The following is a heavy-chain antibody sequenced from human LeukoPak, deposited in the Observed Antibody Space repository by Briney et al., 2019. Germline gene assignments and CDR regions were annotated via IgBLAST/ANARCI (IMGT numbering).Heavy chain of an antibody. CDR3: ARVYYDSSGYYPPVGALDI. D-gene: IGHD3-22*01. Sequence: PGGSLRLSCAASGFTFDDYGMSWVRQAPGKGLEWVSGINWNGGSTGYADSVKGRFTISRDNAKNSLYLQMNSLRAEDTALYYCARVYYDSSGYYPPVGALDIWGQGTMVTVSS. CDR2: INWNGGST. CDR1: GFTFDDYG. V-gene: IGHV3-20*04. J-gene: IGHJ3*02.